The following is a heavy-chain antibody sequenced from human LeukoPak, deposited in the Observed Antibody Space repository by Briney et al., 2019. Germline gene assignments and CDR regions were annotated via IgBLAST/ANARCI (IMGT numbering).Heavy chain of an antibody. Sequence: GGSLRLXCAASGFTFSSYAMSWVRQAPGKGLEWVAVIWYDGSNKYYADSVKGRFTISRDNSKNTLYLQMNSLRAEDTAVYYCAKNYYDSSGYYFLYAFDIWGQGTMVTVSS. CDR2: IWYDGSNK. J-gene: IGHJ3*02. D-gene: IGHD3-22*01. CDR3: AKNYYDSSGYYFLYAFDI. CDR1: GFTFSSYA. V-gene: IGHV3-33*06.